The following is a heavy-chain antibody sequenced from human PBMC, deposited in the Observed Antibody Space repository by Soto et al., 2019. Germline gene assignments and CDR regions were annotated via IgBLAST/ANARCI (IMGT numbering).Heavy chain of an antibody. V-gene: IGHV4-39*01. Sequence: SETLSLTCTVSGGSISSSRCHWGWIRQPPGKGLEWIASIKYSGTTFYNPSLKSRVTLSVDTSKNQFALKLSSVTAADTALYYCARRYGWLYFDYWGQGSLVTVSS. CDR3: ARRYGWLYFDY. CDR1: GGSISSSRCH. CDR2: IKYSGTT. J-gene: IGHJ4*02. D-gene: IGHD3-10*01.